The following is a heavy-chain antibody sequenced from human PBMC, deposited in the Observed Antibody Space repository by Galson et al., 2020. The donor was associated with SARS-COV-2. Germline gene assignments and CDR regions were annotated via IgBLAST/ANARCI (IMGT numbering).Heavy chain of an antibody. V-gene: IGHV1-69*13. J-gene: IGHJ4*02. CDR3: WSTLGYCSGGSCYTYGTFDY. CDR2: IIPISGTA. Sequence: SVKVSCKASGGTFSSYAFSWVRQAPGQGLEWMGGIIPISGTANYAQKFQGRVTITADESTSTAHMELSSLRSEEPAVYYCWSTLGYCSGGSCYTYGTFDYWGQGTLVTVSS. CDR1: GGTFSSYA. D-gene: IGHD2-15*01.